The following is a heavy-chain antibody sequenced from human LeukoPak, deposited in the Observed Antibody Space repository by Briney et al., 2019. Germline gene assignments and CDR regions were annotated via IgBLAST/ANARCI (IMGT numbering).Heavy chain of an antibody. V-gene: IGHV4-34*01. J-gene: IGHJ4*02. Sequence: PSETLSLTCAVYGESFSGYYWSWIRQPPAKGLEWMGEINHSGSTKYNPSLKSRVTISVDPSKRQFSLKLSSVTAADTAVYYCARFQNDDGVVAGTDNFDYWGQGTLVTVSS. CDR3: ARFQNDDGVVAGTDNFDY. CDR2: INHSGST. D-gene: IGHD6-19*01. CDR1: GESFSGYY.